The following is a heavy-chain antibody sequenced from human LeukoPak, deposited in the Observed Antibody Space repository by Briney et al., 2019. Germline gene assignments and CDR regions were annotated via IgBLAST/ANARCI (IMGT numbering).Heavy chain of an antibody. J-gene: IGHJ4*02. D-gene: IGHD3-10*01. CDR2: IYYSGST. Sequence: SETLSLTCTVSGGSISSYYWSWIRQPPGKGLEWIGYIYYSGSTNYNPSLKGRVTISVDTSKNQFSLKLSSVTAADTAVYYCARREWFGEFDYWGQGTLVTVSS. CDR1: GGSISSYY. V-gene: IGHV4-59*01. CDR3: ARREWFGEFDY.